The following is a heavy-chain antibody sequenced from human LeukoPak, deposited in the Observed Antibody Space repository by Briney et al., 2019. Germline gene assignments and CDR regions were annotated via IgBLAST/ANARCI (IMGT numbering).Heavy chain of an antibody. CDR2: INPSGGST. V-gene: IGHV1-46*01. CDR3: AGGLRAVAGRTLDY. Sequence: ASVKVSCKASGYTFTSYYMHWVRQAPGQGLEWMGIINPSGGSTTYAQQFQGRVTMTRDTSTNTVYMELSSLRSEDTAVYYCAGGLRAVAGRTLDYWGQGTLVTVSS. J-gene: IGHJ4*02. D-gene: IGHD6-19*01. CDR1: GYTFTSYY.